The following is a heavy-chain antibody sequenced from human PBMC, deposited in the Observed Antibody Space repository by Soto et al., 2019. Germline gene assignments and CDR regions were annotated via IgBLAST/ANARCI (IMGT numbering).Heavy chain of an antibody. J-gene: IGHJ6*02. CDR3: AKGKVVPAAMVPSDYYYYGMDV. V-gene: IGHV3-30*18. CDR1: GFTFSSYG. D-gene: IGHD2-2*01. Sequence: LRLSCAASGFTFSSYGMHWVRQAPGKGLEWVAVISYDGSNKYYAASVKGRFTISRDNSKNTLYLQMNSLRAEDTAVYYCAKGKVVPAAMVPSDYYYYGMDVWGQGTTVTVSS. CDR2: ISYDGSNK.